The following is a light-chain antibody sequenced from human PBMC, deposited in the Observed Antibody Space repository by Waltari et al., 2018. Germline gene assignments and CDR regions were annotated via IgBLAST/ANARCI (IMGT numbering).Light chain of an antibody. Sequence: DIQMTQSPSPLSASVGARVTITCRASQSISSWLAWYQQKPGKAPKLLIYKASTLESGVPSRFSGSGSGTEFTLTISSLQPDDFVTYYCQQYTSYSPYTFGQGTKLEIK. J-gene: IGKJ2*01. CDR3: QQYTSYSPYT. CDR2: KAS. CDR1: QSISSW. V-gene: IGKV1-5*03.